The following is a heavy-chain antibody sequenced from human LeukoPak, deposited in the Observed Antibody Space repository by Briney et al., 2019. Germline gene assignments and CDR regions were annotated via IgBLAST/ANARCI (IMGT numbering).Heavy chain of an antibody. CDR3: ARAPGIVVVPAAMLPNYYYYYGMDV. CDR2: ISAYNGNT. Sequence: ASVKVSCKASGYTFTSYGISWVRQAPGQGLEWMGWISAYNGNTNYAQKLQGRVTMTTDTSTSTAYMELRSLRSDDTAVYYCARAPGIVVVPAAMLPNYYYYYGMDVWGQGPRSPSP. D-gene: IGHD2-2*01. V-gene: IGHV1-18*01. CDR1: GYTFTSYG. J-gene: IGHJ6*02.